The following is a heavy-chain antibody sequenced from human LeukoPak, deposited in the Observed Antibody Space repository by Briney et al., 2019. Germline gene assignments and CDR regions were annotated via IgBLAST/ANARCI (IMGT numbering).Heavy chain of an antibody. D-gene: IGHD3-3*01. J-gene: IGHJ4*02. Sequence: PSETLSLTCGVSGGSITTTNWWTWVRQPPGKGLEWIGEVHLDGRTNYNPSLESRLTISVDLSENHISLRLTSVTAADTAVYYCAREGGFYRPLDYSGQGTPVTVSS. CDR2: VHLDGRT. CDR3: AREGGFYRPLDY. V-gene: IGHV4-4*02. CDR1: GGSITTTNW.